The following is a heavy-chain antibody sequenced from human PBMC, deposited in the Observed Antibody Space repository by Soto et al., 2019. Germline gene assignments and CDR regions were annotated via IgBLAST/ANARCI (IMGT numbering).Heavy chain of an antibody. J-gene: IGHJ3*02. CDR1: GYTFTSYG. CDR3: ARVVVPDAIRHDAFDI. Sequence: QVQLVQSGAEVKKPGASVKVSCKASGYTFTSYGISWVRQAPGQGLEWMGWISAYNGNTNYAQKLQGRVTMTTDTSTSTDYMELRSLRSDDTAVYYCARVVVPDAIRHDAFDIWGQGTMVTVSS. D-gene: IGHD2-2*01. V-gene: IGHV1-18*01. CDR2: ISAYNGNT.